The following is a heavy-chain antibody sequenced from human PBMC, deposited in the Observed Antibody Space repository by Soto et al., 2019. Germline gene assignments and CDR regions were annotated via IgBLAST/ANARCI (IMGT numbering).Heavy chain of an antibody. V-gene: IGHV4-31*03. J-gene: IGHJ6*02. CDR1: GGSISSGGYY. Sequence: SETLSLTCTVSGGSISSGGYYWSWIRQHPGKGLEWIGYIYYSGSTYYNPSLKSRVTISVDTSKNQFSLKLSSVTATDTAVYYCARVGALYSSSSWGLAPNYYYYGMDVWAQGTTVTVSS. D-gene: IGHD6-6*01. CDR2: IYYSGST. CDR3: ARVGALYSSSSWGLAPNYYYYGMDV.